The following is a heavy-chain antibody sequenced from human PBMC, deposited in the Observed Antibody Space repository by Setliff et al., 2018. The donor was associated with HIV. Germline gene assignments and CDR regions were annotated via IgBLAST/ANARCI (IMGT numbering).Heavy chain of an antibody. V-gene: IGHV3-73*01. CDR2: IRSKADKYAT. CDR1: GFTFSGAE. Sequence: GESLKISCAASGFTFSGAEIHWVRQASGKGLEWVGRIRSKADKYATDYGASAKGRFIISRDASKKTAYLQMSSLRIEDTAKYYCVKGDNFWTGYSTYFAFDPWGQGTLVTV. J-gene: IGHJ5*02. D-gene: IGHD3-3*01. CDR3: VKGDNFWTGYSTYFAFDP.